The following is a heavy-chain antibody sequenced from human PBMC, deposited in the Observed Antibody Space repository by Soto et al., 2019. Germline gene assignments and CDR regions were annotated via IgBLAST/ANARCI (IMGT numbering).Heavy chain of an antibody. Sequence: VKVSCKASGYTFTSYDINWVRQATGQGLEWMGWMNPNSGNTGYAQKFQGRVTMTRNTSISTAYMELSSLRSEDTAVYYCAIRGADYDILSGDYYYYYMDVWGKGTTVTVSS. CDR1: GYTFTSYD. CDR3: AIRGADYDILSGDYYYYYMDV. J-gene: IGHJ6*03. D-gene: IGHD3-9*01. CDR2: MNPNSGNT. V-gene: IGHV1-8*01.